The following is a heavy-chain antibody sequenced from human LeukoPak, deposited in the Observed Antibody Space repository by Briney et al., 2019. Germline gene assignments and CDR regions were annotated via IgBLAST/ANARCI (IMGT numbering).Heavy chain of an antibody. V-gene: IGHV3-48*01. CDR3: ARGAQWPY. J-gene: IGHJ4*02. Sequence: GGSLRLSCAASGFTFSSYGMNWVRQAPGKGLEWVSYISSSSNIMNYADSVKCRFTTSRDNAKNSLYLQMNSLRAEDTAVYYCARGAQWPYWGQGTLVTVSS. CDR2: ISSSSNIM. CDR1: GFTFSSYG. D-gene: IGHD6-19*01.